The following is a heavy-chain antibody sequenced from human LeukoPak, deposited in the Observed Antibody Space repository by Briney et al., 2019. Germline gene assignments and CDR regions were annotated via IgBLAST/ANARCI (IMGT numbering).Heavy chain of an antibody. D-gene: IGHD6-19*01. Sequence: ASVKVPCKASGYTFTSYDINWVRQATGQGLEWMGWMNPNSGNTGYAQKFQGRVTMTRNTSISTAYMELSSLRSEDTAVYYCASELIAVAGTAGVYWGQGTLVTVSS. J-gene: IGHJ4*02. CDR1: GYTFTSYD. V-gene: IGHV1-8*01. CDR3: ASELIAVAGTAGVY. CDR2: MNPNSGNT.